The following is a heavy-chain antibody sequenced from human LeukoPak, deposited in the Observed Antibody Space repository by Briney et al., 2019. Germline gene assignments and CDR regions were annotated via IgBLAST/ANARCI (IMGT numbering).Heavy chain of an antibody. D-gene: IGHD2-21*01. CDR1: GFTFDNYA. Sequence: GGSLRLSCTASGFTFDNYAMIWVRQAPGKGLEWVSVISGSGDGTYSADSVRGRFTISRDNSKNTLYLEMSSLRVEDTAVYYCAKDSWPGSKVRFDYWGQGTLVTVSS. J-gene: IGHJ4*02. V-gene: IGHV3-23*01. CDR3: AKDSWPGSKVRFDY. CDR2: ISGSGDGT.